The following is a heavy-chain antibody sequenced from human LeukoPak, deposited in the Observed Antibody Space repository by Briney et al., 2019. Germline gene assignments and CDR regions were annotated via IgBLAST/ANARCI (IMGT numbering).Heavy chain of an antibody. V-gene: IGHV3-49*04. CDR3: TRDCSGGSCYSYY. D-gene: IGHD2-15*01. Sequence: GGSLRLSCTASGFTFGDYAMSWVRQTPGKGLEWVGFIRSKAYGGTTEYAASVKGGFTISRDDSKSIAYLQMNSLKTEDTAVYYCTRDCSGGSCYSYYWGQGTLVTVSS. CDR1: GFTFGDYA. CDR2: IRSKAYGGTT. J-gene: IGHJ4*02.